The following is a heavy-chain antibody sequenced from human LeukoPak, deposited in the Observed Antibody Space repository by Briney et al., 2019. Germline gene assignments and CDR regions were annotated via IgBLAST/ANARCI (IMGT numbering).Heavy chain of an antibody. Sequence: SSETLSLTCTVSGGSISSYYWSWIRQPPGKGLEWIGYIYYSGSTNYNPSLKSRVTISVDTSKNQFSLKLSSVTAADTAVYYCALGTYYYYMDVWGKGTTVTISS. V-gene: IGHV4-59*01. CDR2: IYYSGST. J-gene: IGHJ6*03. CDR1: GGSISSYY. CDR3: ALGTYYYYMDV.